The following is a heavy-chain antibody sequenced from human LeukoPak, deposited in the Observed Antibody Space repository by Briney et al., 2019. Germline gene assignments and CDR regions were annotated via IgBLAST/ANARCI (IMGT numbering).Heavy chain of an antibody. Sequence: QSGGSLRLSCAASGFTFSSYAMSWVRQAPGKGREWVSGISGSGGSTYYADSVKGRFTISRDNSKNTLYLQMNSLSADDTAVYYCAKKDGATTSFDYWGQGTLVTVSS. J-gene: IGHJ4*02. V-gene: IGHV3-23*01. CDR2: ISGSGGST. CDR3: AKKDGATTSFDY. CDR1: GFTFSSYA. D-gene: IGHD5-12*01.